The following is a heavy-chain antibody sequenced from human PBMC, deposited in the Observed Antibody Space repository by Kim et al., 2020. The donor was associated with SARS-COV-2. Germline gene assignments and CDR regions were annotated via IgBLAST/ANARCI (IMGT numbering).Heavy chain of an antibody. V-gene: IGHV3-53*01. CDR2: IYTGGEQ. CDR3: ARTIVTDTFYLDY. D-gene: IGHD2-21*02. Sequence: GGSLRLSCAVSGFSVSFIYMSWVRQAPGKGLEWVSIIYTGGEQYYSDSVQGRFIVSSDSSRNTVYLQMNSLRADDTAVYFCARTIVTDTFYLDYWGQGTL. CDR1: GFSVSFIY. J-gene: IGHJ4*02.